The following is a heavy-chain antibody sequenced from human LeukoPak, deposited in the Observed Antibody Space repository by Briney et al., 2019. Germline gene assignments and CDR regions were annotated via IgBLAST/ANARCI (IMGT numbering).Heavy chain of an antibody. CDR1: GYTFTSYD. V-gene: IGHV1-8*01. Sequence: GASVKVSCKASGYTFTSYDINWVRQATGQGLEWMGWMNPNSGNTGYAQKFQGRVTMTRNTSISTAYMELSSLRSEDTAVYYCARDLLRTPLRLATMVRGVIITLDYWGQGTLVTVSS. CDR2: MNPNSGNT. CDR3: ARDLLRTPLRLATMVRGVIITLDY. D-gene: IGHD3-10*01. J-gene: IGHJ4*02.